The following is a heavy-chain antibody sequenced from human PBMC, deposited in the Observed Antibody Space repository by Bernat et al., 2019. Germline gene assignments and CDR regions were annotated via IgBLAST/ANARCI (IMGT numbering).Heavy chain of an antibody. Sequence: EVQLVESGGGLVQPGGSLRLSCAASGFTFRMYWMNWVRQAPGKGLEWVSAINLDGSETYYVDSVKGRFAISRDNAKESLSLQMNGLRVEDKAMYYCGEVGRASWSDRFFQVWGQGTLVTVCS. CDR3: GEVGRASWSDRFFQV. CDR2: INLDGSET. D-gene: IGHD3-3*01. V-gene: IGHV3-7*03. J-gene: IGHJ1*01. CDR1: GFTFRMYW.